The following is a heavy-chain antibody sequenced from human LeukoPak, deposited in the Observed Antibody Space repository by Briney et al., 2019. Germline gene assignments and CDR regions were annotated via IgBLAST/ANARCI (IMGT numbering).Heavy chain of an antibody. CDR1: GFTFSSYW. CDR3: TRDGLYYYDSSGYRYFDY. Sequence: GGPLRLSCAAPGFTFSSYWMSWVRKAPGKGLEWVANLKQDGSEKKYVDSVKGRFTISRDNAKNSLYLQMNSLRAEDTAVYFCTRDGLYYYDSSGYRYFDYWGQGTLVTVSS. V-gene: IGHV3-7*01. D-gene: IGHD3-22*01. J-gene: IGHJ4*02. CDR2: LKQDGSEK.